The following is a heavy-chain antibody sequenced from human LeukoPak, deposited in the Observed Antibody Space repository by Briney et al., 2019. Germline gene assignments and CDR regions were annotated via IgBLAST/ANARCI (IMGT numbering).Heavy chain of an antibody. CDR3: ARDGLTGYYKGYYYYIDV. V-gene: IGHV3-21*01. J-gene: IGHJ6*03. Sequence: GGSLRLSCVASGFTFSGYNMNWVRQAPGKGVEWVSSISSRSSNIYYADSVKGRFTISTDNAKSSLYLQLNSLRAEDTAVYYCARDGLTGYYKGYYYYIDVWGKGTTVTVSS. CDR2: ISSRSSNI. D-gene: IGHD3-9*01. CDR1: GFTFSGYN.